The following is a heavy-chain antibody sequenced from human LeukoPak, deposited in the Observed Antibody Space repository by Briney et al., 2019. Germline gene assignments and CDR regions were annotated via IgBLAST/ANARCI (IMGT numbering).Heavy chain of an antibody. CDR2: IKQDGREK. CDR3: ARDITDGSGSYYRSTPFDY. D-gene: IGHD3-10*01. J-gene: IGHJ4*02. CDR1: GFTFSRYW. Sequence: GGSLRLSCAASGFTFSRYWMRWGPQAPGKGREWVANIKQDGREKYYVHSVKGRFTISRDNAKNSLYLQMNSLRAEDTAVYYRARDITDGSGSYYRSTPFDYWGQGTLVTVSS. V-gene: IGHV3-7*01.